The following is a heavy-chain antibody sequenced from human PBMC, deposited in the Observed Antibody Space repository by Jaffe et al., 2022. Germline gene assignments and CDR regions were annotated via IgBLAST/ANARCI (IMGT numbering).Heavy chain of an antibody. CDR2: ISWDGGST. J-gene: IGHJ4*02. D-gene: IGHD3-10*01. CDR1: GFTFDDYT. CDR3: AKGDYYGSGSYPPPDY. V-gene: IGHV3-43*01. Sequence: EVQLVESGGVVVQPGGSLRLSCAASGFTFDDYTMHWVRQAPGKGLEWVSLISWDGGSTYYADSVKGRFTISRDNSKNSLYLQMTSLRTEDTALYYCAKGDYYGSGSYPPPDYWGQGTLVTVSS.